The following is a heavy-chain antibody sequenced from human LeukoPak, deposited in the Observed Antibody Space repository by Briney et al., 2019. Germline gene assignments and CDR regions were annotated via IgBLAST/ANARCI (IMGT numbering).Heavy chain of an antibody. Sequence: SETLSLTCTVSGGSISSSSYYWGWLRQPPGKGLEWIGSIYYSGSTYYNPSLKSRVTISVDTSKNQFSLKLSSVTAADTAVYYCARAFYGVIAHYFDYWGQGTLVTVSS. D-gene: IGHD2-21*01. J-gene: IGHJ4*02. CDR3: ARAFYGVIAHYFDY. CDR2: IYYSGST. V-gene: IGHV4-39*07. CDR1: GGSISSSSYY.